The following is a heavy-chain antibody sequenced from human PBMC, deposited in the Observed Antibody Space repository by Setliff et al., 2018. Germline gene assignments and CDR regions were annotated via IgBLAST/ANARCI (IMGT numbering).Heavy chain of an antibody. D-gene: IGHD3-16*01. CDR1: GGSFSSHY. J-gene: IGHJ4*02. Sequence: PSETLSLTCAVYGGSFSSHYWSWIRQPPGKGLEWIGSIYYSGSTNYNPSLKSRVTISVDTSKNQFSLKLISVTAADTAVYCCAGGREFDYWGQGTLVTVSS. CDR2: IYYSGST. CDR3: AGGREFDY. V-gene: IGHV4-59*11.